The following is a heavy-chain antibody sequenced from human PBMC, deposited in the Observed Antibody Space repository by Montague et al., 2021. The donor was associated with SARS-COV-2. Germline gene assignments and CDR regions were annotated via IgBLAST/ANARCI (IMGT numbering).Heavy chain of an antibody. CDR1: GFTFSDYY. Sequence: XLRLSCAASGFTFSDYYMSWIRQAPGKGLEWVSYISSSGSTIYYADSVKGRFTISRDNAKNSLYLQMNSLRAEDTAVYYCASYYYDSSGYYYPYHWGQGTLVTVSS. D-gene: IGHD3-22*01. V-gene: IGHV3-11*01. J-gene: IGHJ4*02. CDR3: ASYYYDSSGYYYPYH. CDR2: ISSSGSTI.